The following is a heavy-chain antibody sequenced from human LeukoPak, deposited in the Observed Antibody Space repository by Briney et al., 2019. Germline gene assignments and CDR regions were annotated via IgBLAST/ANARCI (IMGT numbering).Heavy chain of an antibody. D-gene: IGHD5-18*01. CDR3: GKTTVGYSSGQKPAWPVDY. J-gene: IGHJ4*02. Sequence: PGGSLRLSCEASGFTFGSRAMYWVRQAPGKGLEGVAGIFGSGGSPHYADSVKGRFTISRDNSRNTVYLQINSLRAEDTAVYYCGKTTVGYSSGQKPAWPVDYWGQGTLVAVSS. CDR1: GFTFGSRA. V-gene: IGHV3-23*01. CDR2: IFGSGGSP.